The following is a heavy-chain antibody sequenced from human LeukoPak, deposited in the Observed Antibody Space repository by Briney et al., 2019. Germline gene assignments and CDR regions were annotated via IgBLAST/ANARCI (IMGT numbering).Heavy chain of an antibody. Sequence: ASLTLSCKPSGYTFTGYYMHWVRQAPGQGLEWMGWINPNSGGTNYAQTLQGRATMTSDTSISTAYMDLSSLRSEDMAVYYCATPNGSYDILPGYYNDAFDIWGQGTMVTVSS. CDR2: INPNSGGT. V-gene: IGHV1-2*02. CDR1: GYTFTGYY. CDR3: ATPNGSYDILPGYYNDAFDI. J-gene: IGHJ3*02. D-gene: IGHD3-9*01.